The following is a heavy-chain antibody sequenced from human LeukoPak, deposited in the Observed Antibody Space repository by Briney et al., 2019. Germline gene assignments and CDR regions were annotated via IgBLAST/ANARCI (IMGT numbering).Heavy chain of an antibody. Sequence: GASVKVSCKASGYTFTSYAMHWVRQAPGQRLEWMGWINAGNGNTKYSQKFQGRVTITRDTSASTAYMELSGLRSEDTAVYYCARDLGWVTPQGGFDYWGQGTLVTVSS. V-gene: IGHV1-3*01. D-gene: IGHD2-21*02. CDR3: ARDLGWVTPQGGFDY. J-gene: IGHJ4*02. CDR1: GYTFTSYA. CDR2: INAGNGNT.